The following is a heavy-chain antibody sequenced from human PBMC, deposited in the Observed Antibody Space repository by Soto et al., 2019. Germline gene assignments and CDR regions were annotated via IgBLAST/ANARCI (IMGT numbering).Heavy chain of an antibody. J-gene: IGHJ4*02. CDR3: AKDGSAVTTTPGNDY. CDR2: ISGRGGST. Sequence: EVQLLESGGGLVQPGGSLRLSCAASGFTFSSYAMSWVRQAPGKGLEWVSAISGRGGSTYYADSVKGRFTISRDNSTNTLYLQRNSLRAEDTAVYYCAKDGSAVTTTPGNDYWGQGTLVTVSS. D-gene: IGHD4-17*01. CDR1: GFTFSSYA. V-gene: IGHV3-23*01.